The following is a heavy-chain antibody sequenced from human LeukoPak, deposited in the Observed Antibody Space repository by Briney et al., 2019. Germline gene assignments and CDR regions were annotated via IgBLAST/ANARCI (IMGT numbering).Heavy chain of an antibody. V-gene: IGHV3-23*01. D-gene: IGHD2-15*01. J-gene: IGHJ4*02. Sequence: GGSLRLSCAASGFTFRSYAMNWVRQAPGKGLEWVSAISVGGDATYYADCEKGRFTISRDNSKNTLYLEMNSLRAGDTAVYYCAKRRYCDDVRCRDFDYWGQGTLVTVSS. CDR2: ISVGGDAT. CDR1: GFTFRSYA. CDR3: AKRRYCDDVRCRDFDY.